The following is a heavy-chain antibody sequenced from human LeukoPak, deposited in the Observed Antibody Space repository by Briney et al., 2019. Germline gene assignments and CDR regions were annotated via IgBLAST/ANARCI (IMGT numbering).Heavy chain of an antibody. CDR3: ARVPTAVTTVYFDY. CDR1: GFTVSSNY. V-gene: IGHV3-53*01. CDR2: IYSGGST. J-gene: IGHJ4*02. D-gene: IGHD4-17*01. Sequence: GGSLRLSCAASGFTVSSNYMSWVRQAPGKGLEWVSVIYSGGSTYYADSVKGRFTISRDNSKNTLYLQMNSLRAEDTAVCYCARVPTAVTTVYFDYWGQGTLVTVSS.